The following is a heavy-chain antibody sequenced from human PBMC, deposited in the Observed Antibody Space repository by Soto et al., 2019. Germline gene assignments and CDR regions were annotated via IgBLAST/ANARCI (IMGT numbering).Heavy chain of an antibody. CDR1: GYTFTSYG. Sequence: QVQLVQSGAEVKKPGASVKVSCNTAGYTFTSYGISWVRQAPGQGLEWMGWISAYNGNTNYAQKFQDRVTMTADTSASAAYMELRSLRSDDTAVYYCARVSRGWYYVEYWGQGTLVTVSS. D-gene: IGHD6-19*01. J-gene: IGHJ4*02. CDR3: ARVSRGWYYVEY. CDR2: ISAYNGNT. V-gene: IGHV1-18*01.